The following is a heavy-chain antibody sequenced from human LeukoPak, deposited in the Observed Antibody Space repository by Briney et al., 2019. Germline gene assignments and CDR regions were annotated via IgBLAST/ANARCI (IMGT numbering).Heavy chain of an antibody. CDR2: IYYSGST. CDR1: GGSISSSSYY. D-gene: IGHD6-19*01. CDR3: ARRNSGWYFNRSRHAFDI. J-gene: IGHJ3*02. Sequence: SETLSLTCTVSGGSISSSSYYWGWIRQPPGKGLEWIGSIYYSGSTYYNPSLKSRVTISVDTSKSQFSLKLSSVTAADTAVYYCARRNSGWYFNRSRHAFDIWGQGTMVTVSS. V-gene: IGHV4-39*01.